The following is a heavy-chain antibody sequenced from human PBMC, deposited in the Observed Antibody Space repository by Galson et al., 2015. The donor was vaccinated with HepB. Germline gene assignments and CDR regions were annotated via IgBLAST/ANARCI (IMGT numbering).Heavy chain of an antibody. CDR3: AKDISEVGNLDWFDP. V-gene: IGHV3-9*01. CDR1: GFTFDHYA. D-gene: IGHD4-23*01. J-gene: IGHJ5*02. Sequence: SLILSCAAAGFTFDHYAMHWVRQAPGNGLEWVSGTNWRGVLIDYAGSVSGRFTIHIDNARDSRYLQRNSLTAEDTAMYYCAKDISEVGNLDWFDPWGQGTLVTVSS. CDR2: TNWRGVLI.